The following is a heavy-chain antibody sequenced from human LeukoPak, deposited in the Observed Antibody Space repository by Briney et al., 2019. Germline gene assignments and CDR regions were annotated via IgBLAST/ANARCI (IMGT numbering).Heavy chain of an antibody. V-gene: IGHV4-59*01. CDR3: ARDLTSSSTAYFQH. Sequence: PSETLSLTCTVSGGSITDYYWGWIRQPPGKGLEWIGYDYYSGSSNYNPSLKSRVTISVDTSKNQFSLKMSSVTAADTAVYYCARDLTSSSTAYFQHWGQGTLVTVSS. CDR1: GGSITDYY. CDR2: DYYSGSS. J-gene: IGHJ1*01. D-gene: IGHD6-6*01.